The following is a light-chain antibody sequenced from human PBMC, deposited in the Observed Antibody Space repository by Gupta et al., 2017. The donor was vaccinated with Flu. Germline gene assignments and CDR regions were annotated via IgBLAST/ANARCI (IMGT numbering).Light chain of an antibody. V-gene: IGKV3-15*01. CDR1: QSICRH. CDR3: HQYNNWL. CDR2: VSS. Sequence: IFMSHYLATLSVSPGERATVSCRDSQSICRHLARYQQKPGQSPRLLSYVSSTRDPRILARDSGSGSEPEFTLTSRRREYEDFDVSNGHQYNNWLFGGGTKVEIK. J-gene: IGKJ4*01.